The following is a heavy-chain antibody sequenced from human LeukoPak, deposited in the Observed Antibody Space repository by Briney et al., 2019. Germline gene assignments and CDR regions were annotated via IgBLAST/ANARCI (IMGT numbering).Heavy chain of an antibody. J-gene: IGHJ3*02. CDR2: INHSGST. D-gene: IGHD5/OR15-5a*01. CDR3: ARGESNAFDI. V-gene: IGHV4-34*01. CDR1: GGSFSGYY. Sequence: SEALSLTCAVYGGSFSGYYWKWIRLPPGKGLEWIGEINHSGSTNYNPSLKSRVTISVDTPKKQFSLRLSSVTAADTAVYYCARGESNAFDIWGQGTMVTVSS.